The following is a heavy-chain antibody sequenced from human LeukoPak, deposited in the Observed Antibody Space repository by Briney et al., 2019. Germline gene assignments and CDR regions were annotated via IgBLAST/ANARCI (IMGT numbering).Heavy chain of an antibody. J-gene: IGHJ4*02. V-gene: IGHV3-23*01. Sequence: GGSLRLSCAVSGFTFSVYAVTWVRQAPGKGLEWVSTISGGGGSTYYADSVKGRFTISKDNSKNTLHLQMNSLRAEDTAVYYYAKTRDWYLDYWGQGTLVTVSS. CDR2: ISGGGGST. CDR1: GFTFSVYA. CDR3: AKTRDWYLDY. D-gene: IGHD2-21*02.